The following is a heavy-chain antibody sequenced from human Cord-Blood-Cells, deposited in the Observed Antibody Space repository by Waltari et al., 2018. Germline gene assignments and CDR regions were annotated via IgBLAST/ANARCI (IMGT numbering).Heavy chain of an antibody. V-gene: IGHV1-24*01. CDR2: FDPEDGET. D-gene: IGHD1-26*01. CDR1: GYTLTELS. Sequence: QVQLVQSGAEVKKPGASVKVSCKVSGYTLTELSMHWVRQAPGKGLEWMGGFDPEDGETIYAQKFQGRVTMTEDTSTDTAYMGLSSLRSEDTAVYYCATDARPIGGSYYKFAFDIWGQGTMVTVSS. J-gene: IGHJ3*02. CDR3: ATDARPIGGSYYKFAFDI.